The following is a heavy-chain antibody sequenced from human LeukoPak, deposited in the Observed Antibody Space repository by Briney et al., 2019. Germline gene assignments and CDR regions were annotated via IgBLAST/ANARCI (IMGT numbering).Heavy chain of an antibody. V-gene: IGHV3-23*01. J-gene: IGHJ4*02. CDR2: ISGSGATT. CDR1: GFTFRDYA. CDR3: ATDYYDRSGDYTVDC. Sequence: PGGSLRLSCAASGFTFRDYAMSWVRQAPGKGLEWVSVISGSGATTHYADSVKGRFTISRDNSKNTVYLQLNSLRAEDTAIYYCATDYYDRSGDYTVDCWGQGTLVTVSS. D-gene: IGHD3-22*01.